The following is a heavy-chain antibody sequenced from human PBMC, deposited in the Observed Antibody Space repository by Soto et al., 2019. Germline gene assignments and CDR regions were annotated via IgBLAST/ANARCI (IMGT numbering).Heavy chain of an antibody. CDR1: GFSFFSYA. J-gene: IGHJ5*02. CDR2: ISGSGGHT. V-gene: IGHV3-23*01. D-gene: IGHD2-8*01. CDR3: AKIEMGWFAH. Sequence: PWGSLRLSCTGSGFSFFSYAMSWVRQAPGKGLEWVSTISGSGGHTYYADSVKGRFVVSRDNDKNTVYLHMSSLTGEDTAVYFCAKIEMGWFAHWGQGTQVTVSS.